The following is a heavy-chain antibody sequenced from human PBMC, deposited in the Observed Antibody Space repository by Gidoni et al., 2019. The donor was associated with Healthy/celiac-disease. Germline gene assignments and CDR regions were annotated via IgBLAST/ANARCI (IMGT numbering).Heavy chain of an antibody. V-gene: IGHV3-23*01. CDR3: AKISRFLEWKWFDP. D-gene: IGHD3-3*01. J-gene: IGHJ5*02. Sequence: FTISRDNSKNTLYLQMNSLRAEDTAVYYCAKISRFLEWKWFDPWGQGTLVTVSS.